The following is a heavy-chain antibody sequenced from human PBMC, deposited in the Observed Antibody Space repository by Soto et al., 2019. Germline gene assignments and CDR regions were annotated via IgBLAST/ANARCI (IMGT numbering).Heavy chain of an antibody. CDR3: AREAPGFDP. J-gene: IGHJ5*02. CDR2: INIDGSSI. Sequence: PGGAMSVSTGASGFTSSSYWIHGVRQAPGKGLVWLSRINIDGSSIVYADSVKGRFTISRDNAKNTLYLQMNSLRAEDTAVYYCAREAPGFDPWGQGTLVTVSS. V-gene: IGHV3-74*01. CDR1: GFTSSSYW.